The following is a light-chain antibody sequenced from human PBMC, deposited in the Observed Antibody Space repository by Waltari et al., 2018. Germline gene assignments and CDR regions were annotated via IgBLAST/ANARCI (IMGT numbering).Light chain of an antibody. CDR2: DVS. Sequence: QSALTQPASVSGSPGQSITISCTGTSRDVGGYNYVSWYQQHPGKAPKLMIYDVSKRPSGVSHRFSGSKSGTTASLTLSGLQAEAEADYYCSSYTSSSTWVFGGGTKLTVL. J-gene: IGLJ3*02. CDR3: SSYTSSSTWV. CDR1: SRDVGGYNY. V-gene: IGLV2-14*01.